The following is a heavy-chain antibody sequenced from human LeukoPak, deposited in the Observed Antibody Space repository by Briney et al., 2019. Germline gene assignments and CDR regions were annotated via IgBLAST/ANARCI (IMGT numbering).Heavy chain of an antibody. V-gene: IGHV4-34*01. CDR2: INHSGST. Sequence: SETLSLTCAVYGGSFSGYYWSWIRQPPGKGLEWIGEINHSGSTNYNPSPKSRVTISVDTSKNQFSLNLMSVTAADTAVYYCARDRGSGALNNWFDPWGQGTLVTVSS. D-gene: IGHD3-10*01. CDR1: GGSFSGYY. J-gene: IGHJ5*02. CDR3: ARDRGSGALNNWFDP.